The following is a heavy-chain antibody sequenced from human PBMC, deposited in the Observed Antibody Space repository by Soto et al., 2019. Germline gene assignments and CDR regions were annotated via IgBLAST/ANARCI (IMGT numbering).Heavy chain of an antibody. CDR3: AGYCSSTSCYTAFDI. J-gene: IGHJ3*02. Sequence: ASVKVSCKASVYTFTSYAMNWVRQAPGQGLEWMGWINTNTGNPTYAQGFTGRFVFSLDTSVSTAYLQISSLKAEDTAVYYCAGYCSSTSCYTAFDIWGQGTMVTVSS. CDR1: VYTFTSYA. V-gene: IGHV7-4-1*02. D-gene: IGHD2-2*02. CDR2: INTNTGNP.